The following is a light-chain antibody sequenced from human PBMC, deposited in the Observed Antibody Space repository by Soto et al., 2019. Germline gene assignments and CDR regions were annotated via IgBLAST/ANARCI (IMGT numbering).Light chain of an antibody. CDR2: AAS. J-gene: IGKJ4*01. CDR3: QCYGTSLFI. V-gene: IGKV3-20*01. Sequence: ELVLPQSPGTLSLSPGERVPLSWRASQRDGSRYLAWYQQNPGQDPRLLIYAASTRATGIPDRFGGSGSGTAITLTITRQEHEYIVEYYCQCYGTSLFIFGGGTKVDIK. CDR1: QRDGSRY.